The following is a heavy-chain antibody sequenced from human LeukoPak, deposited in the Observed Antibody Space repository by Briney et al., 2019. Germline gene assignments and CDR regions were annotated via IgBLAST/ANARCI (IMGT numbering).Heavy chain of an antibody. V-gene: IGHV3-30*18. J-gene: IGHJ4*02. CDR3: AKDRSRSSGWYFGY. D-gene: IGHD6-19*01. CDR1: GFTFSSYG. Sequence: GRSLRLSCAASGFTFSSYGMHWVRQAPGKGLEWVAVISYDGSNKYYADSVKGRFTISRDNSKNTLYLQMNSLRAEDTAVYYCAKDRSRSSGWYFGYWGQGTLVTVSS. CDR2: ISYDGSNK.